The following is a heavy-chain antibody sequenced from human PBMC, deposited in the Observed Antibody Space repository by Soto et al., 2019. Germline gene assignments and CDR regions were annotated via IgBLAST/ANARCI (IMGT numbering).Heavy chain of an antibody. CDR2: INSGGGNT. CDR3: AGGNCAGDCYFDY. V-gene: IGHV1-46*01. CDR1: GYTFTGYY. J-gene: IGHJ4*02. D-gene: IGHD2-21*02. Sequence: QVQLVQSGTEVKKPGASVKISCKASGYTFTGYYIYWVRQAPGQGLEFMGAINSGGGNTDYAQKFQGRVTVTRDTSTSTVYMELTSLRFDDPAVYYCAGGNCAGDCYFDYWGQGTLVTVSS.